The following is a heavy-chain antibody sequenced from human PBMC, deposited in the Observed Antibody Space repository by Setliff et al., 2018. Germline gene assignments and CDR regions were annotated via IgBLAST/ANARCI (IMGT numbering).Heavy chain of an antibody. CDR2: IDWDGDK. J-gene: IGHJ4*02. CDR3: ARSRYELPHYYFDY. V-gene: IGHV2-70*11. CDR1: GFSLTTSGTC. D-gene: IGHD1-7*01. Sequence: SGPTLVNPTQTLTLTCTFSGFSLTTSGTCVTWIRQPPGKALEWLARIDWDGDKYYNSSLRTRLTLSKDTSKNQVFLTMTNMDPVDTATYYCARSRYELPHYYFDYWGQGILVTVSS.